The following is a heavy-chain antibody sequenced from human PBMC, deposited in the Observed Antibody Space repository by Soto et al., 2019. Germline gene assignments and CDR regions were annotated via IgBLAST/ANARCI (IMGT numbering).Heavy chain of an antibody. CDR2: INAGNGNT. D-gene: IGHD3-9*01. V-gene: IGHV1-3*01. CDR1: GYRLTSYG. Sequence: ASVKGSCKASGYRLTSYGMHWVRPAPGQRLEWMGWINAGNGNTKYSQKFQGRVTITRDTSASTAYMELSSLRSEDTAVYYCARGRLYYDILTGSFDYWGQGTLVTVSS. CDR3: ARGRLYYDILTGSFDY. J-gene: IGHJ4*02.